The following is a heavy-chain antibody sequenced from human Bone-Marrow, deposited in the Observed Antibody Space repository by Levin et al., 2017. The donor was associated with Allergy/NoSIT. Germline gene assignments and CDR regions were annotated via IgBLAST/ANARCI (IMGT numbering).Heavy chain of an antibody. CDR1: GYTFTDYS. D-gene: IGHD3-3*01. V-gene: IGHV1-3*01. J-gene: IGHJ4*02. CDR3: AREHDFWINYSFDY. Sequence: ASVKVSCKASGYTFTDYSIFWVRQAPGQGLEWMGWINAGNGNTKYSQRFQGRVTITRDTSANTAYVELSSLTSEDTAVYYCAREHDFWINYSFDYWGQGTLVTVSS. CDR2: INAGNGNT.